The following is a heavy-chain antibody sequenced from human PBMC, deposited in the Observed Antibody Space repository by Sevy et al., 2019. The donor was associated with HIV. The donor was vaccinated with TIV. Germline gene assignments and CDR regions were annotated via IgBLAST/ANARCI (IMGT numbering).Heavy chain of an antibody. Sequence: SETLSLTCTVSGGSISSYYWSWIRQPPGKGLEWIGYIYYSGSTNYNPSLKSRVTISVDTSKNQFSLKLSSVTAADPAVYYCARVIGPTYYDFWSGYSPGAFDIWGQGTMVTVSS. CDR3: ARVIGPTYYDFWSGYSPGAFDI. D-gene: IGHD3-3*01. CDR2: IYYSGST. CDR1: GGSISSYY. J-gene: IGHJ3*02. V-gene: IGHV4-59*01.